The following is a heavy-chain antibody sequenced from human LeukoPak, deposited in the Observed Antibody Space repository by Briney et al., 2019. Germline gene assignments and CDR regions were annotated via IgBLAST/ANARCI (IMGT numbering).Heavy chain of an antibody. V-gene: IGHV4-34*01. CDR2: INHSGST. CDR3: ARGLNDSWTGENY. D-gene: IGHD3-3*01. J-gene: IGHJ4*02. CDR1: DGSFSGYY. Sequence: PSGTLSLTCAVYDGSFSGYYWSWIRQPPGKGLEWIGEINHSGSTNYNPSLKSRVTISLDTSKSQFSLKVRYVTAADTAVYYCARGLNDSWTGENYWGQGTLVIVSS.